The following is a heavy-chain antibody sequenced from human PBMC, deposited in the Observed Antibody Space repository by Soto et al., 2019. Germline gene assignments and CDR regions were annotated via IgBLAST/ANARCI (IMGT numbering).Heavy chain of an antibody. J-gene: IGHJ4*02. Sequence: QITLKESGPPLVKPTQSLTLTCTFSGFSLSTSGVGVGWIRQPPGKALEWLALIYWDDDKRYSPSLKSRLTITKDTSKNQVVLTMTNMDPVDTATHYCAHRGGPFDYWGQGTLVTVSS. CDR3: AHRGGPFDY. V-gene: IGHV2-5*02. D-gene: IGHD3-16*01. CDR1: GFSLSTSGVG. CDR2: IYWDDDK.